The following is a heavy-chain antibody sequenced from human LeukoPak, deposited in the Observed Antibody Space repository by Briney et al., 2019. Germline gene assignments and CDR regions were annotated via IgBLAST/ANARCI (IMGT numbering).Heavy chain of an antibody. CDR3: STKDYGDPKSPPPPRYYYYYYYMDV. CDR2: IKSKTDGGTT. J-gene: IGHJ6*03. D-gene: IGHD4-17*01. Sequence: PGGSLRLSCAASGFTFSNAWMSWVRQAPGKGLEWVGRIKSKTDGGTTDYAAPVKGRFTISRDDSKNTLYLQMNSLKTEDTAVLYCSTKDYGDPKSPPPPRYYYYYYYMDVWGKGTTVTVSS. CDR1: GFTFSNAW. V-gene: IGHV3-15*01.